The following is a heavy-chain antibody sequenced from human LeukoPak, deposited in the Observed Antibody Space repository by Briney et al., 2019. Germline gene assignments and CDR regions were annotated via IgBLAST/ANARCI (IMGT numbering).Heavy chain of an antibody. V-gene: IGHV4-61*02. CDR2: IYTSGST. CDR1: GGSISSGSYY. J-gene: IGHJ5*02. D-gene: IGHD3-10*01. Sequence: SQTLSLTCTVSGGSISSGSYYWSWIRQPAGKGLEWIGRIYTSGSTNYNPSLKSPVTISVDTSKNQFSLKLSSVTAADTAVYYCARDLHYYGSGSFDPWGQGTLVTVSS. CDR3: ARDLHYYGSGSFDP.